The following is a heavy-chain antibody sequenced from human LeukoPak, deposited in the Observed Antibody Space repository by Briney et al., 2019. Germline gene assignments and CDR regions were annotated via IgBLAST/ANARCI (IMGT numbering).Heavy chain of an antibody. CDR1: GDSISNGASITSYY. CDR2: ISYTGST. Sequence: SETLSLTCAVSGDSISNGASITSYYWSWIRQPPGKGLEWIGYISYTGSTDYNPSLKSRVTISVDMSKNQFSLKVSSVTAADTAVYYCARGSVYFDSWGQGTLVTVSS. V-gene: IGHV4-61*01. CDR3: ARGSVYFDS. J-gene: IGHJ4*02.